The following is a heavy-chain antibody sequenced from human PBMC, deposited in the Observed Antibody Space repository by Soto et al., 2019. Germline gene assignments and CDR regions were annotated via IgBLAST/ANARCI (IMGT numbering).Heavy chain of an antibody. CDR2: IYYSGST. CDR1: GGSISSSSYY. Sequence: QLQLQESGPGLVKPSETLSLTCTVSGGSISSSSYYWGWIRQPPGKGLEWIGSIYYSGSTYYNPSLTRRVTISVDTSKNQFSLKLSSVTAADTAVYYCARASDSSSWYNYWYFDLWGRGTLVTVSS. D-gene: IGHD6-13*01. V-gene: IGHV4-39*01. CDR3: ARASDSSSWYNYWYFDL. J-gene: IGHJ2*01.